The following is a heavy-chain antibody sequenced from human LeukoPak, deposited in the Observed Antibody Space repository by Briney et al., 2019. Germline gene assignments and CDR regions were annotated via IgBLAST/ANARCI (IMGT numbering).Heavy chain of an antibody. Sequence: HEASVKDSCKASGYTFTSSDINWVRQATGQGLEWMGWMNPNRGNTDYAQKFQGRVTMTRNTSISTAYMELSSLRSEDTAVYYCARGQKDNGVSSSWYYFGMDVWGQGTTVTVSS. CDR1: GYTFTSSD. D-gene: IGHD6-13*01. CDR3: ARGQKDNGVSSSWYYFGMDV. CDR2: MNPNRGNT. J-gene: IGHJ6*02. V-gene: IGHV1-8*01.